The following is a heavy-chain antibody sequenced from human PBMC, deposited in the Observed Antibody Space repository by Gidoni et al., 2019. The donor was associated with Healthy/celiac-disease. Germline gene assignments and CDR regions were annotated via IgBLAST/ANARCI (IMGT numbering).Heavy chain of an antibody. Sequence: QVQLVQSGAEVKKPGSSVKVSCKASGGTFSSYAISWVRQSPGQGLEWMGGIIPIFGTANYAQKFQGRVTMTADESTSTAYMELSSLRSEDTAVYYCARDRFPSITMVRGVDDAFDIWGQGTMVTVSS. CDR1: GGTFSSYA. CDR3: ARDRFPSITMVRGVDDAFDI. D-gene: IGHD3-10*01. CDR2: IIPIFGTA. V-gene: IGHV1-69*01. J-gene: IGHJ3*02.